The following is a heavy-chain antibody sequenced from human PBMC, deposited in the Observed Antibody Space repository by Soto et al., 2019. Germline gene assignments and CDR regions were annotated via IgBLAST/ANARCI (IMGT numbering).Heavy chain of an antibody. V-gene: IGHV3-21*01. D-gene: IGHD2-2*01. CDR2: ISSSSNYI. J-gene: IGHJ6*02. CDR1: GFTFSSYT. CDR3: ARSSDLVVVPGATEKYSYYGMDV. Sequence: PGGSLRLSCAASGFTFSSYTINWVRQAPGKGLEWVSSISSSSNYIYYGDSVKGRFTISRDDANNSLYLQMNSLRAEDTAVYFCARSSDLVVVPGATEKYSYYGMDVWGQGTTVTVSS.